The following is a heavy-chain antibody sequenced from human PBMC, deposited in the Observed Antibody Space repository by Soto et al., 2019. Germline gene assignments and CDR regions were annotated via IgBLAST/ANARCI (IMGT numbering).Heavy chain of an antibody. CDR2: IDWDDDK. CDR1: GFSLSTSGMC. V-gene: IGHV2-70*01. D-gene: IGHD6-19*01. Sequence: SGPTLVNPTQTLTLTCTFSGFSLSTSGMCVGWIRQPPGKALEWLALIDWDDDKYYSTSLKTRLTISKDTSKNQVVLTMTNMDPVDTATYYCARIRAPGIAVAAYNYYYGMDVWGQGTTVTASS. CDR3: ARIRAPGIAVAAYNYYYGMDV. J-gene: IGHJ6*02.